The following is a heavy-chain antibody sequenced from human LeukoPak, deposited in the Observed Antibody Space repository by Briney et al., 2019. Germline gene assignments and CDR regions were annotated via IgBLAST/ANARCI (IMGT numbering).Heavy chain of an antibody. D-gene: IGHD6-19*01. Sequence: ASVKVSCKASGYTFTTYATNWVRQAPGQGLEWMGWINTNTGNPTCAQGFTGRFVFSLDTSVSTAYLQISSLKAEDTAVYYCARARSAWASDAFDIWGQGTKVTVSS. CDR1: GYTFTTYA. J-gene: IGHJ3*02. V-gene: IGHV7-4-1*02. CDR3: ARARSAWASDAFDI. CDR2: INTNTGNP.